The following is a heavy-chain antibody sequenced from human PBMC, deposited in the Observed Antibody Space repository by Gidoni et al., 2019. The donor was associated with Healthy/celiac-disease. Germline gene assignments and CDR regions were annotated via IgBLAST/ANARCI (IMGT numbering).Heavy chain of an antibody. CDR3: ARDPLTSAALYYYYGMDV. J-gene: IGHJ6*02. D-gene: IGHD6-13*01. CDR1: GFTFSSYW. CDR2: IKQDGSEK. V-gene: IGHV3-7*03. Sequence: EVQLVESGGALVQPGGSLRLSCAAPGFTFSSYWMSWVRQAPGKGLEWVANIKQDGSEKYYVDSVKARFTVSGDNAKNSLYLQMNSLRAEDTAVYYCARDPLTSAALYYYYGMDVWGQGTTVTVSS.